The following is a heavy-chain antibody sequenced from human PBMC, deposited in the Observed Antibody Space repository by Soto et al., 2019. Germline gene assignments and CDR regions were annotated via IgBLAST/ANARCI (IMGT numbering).Heavy chain of an antibody. Sequence: SETLSLTCTVSGGSISSNCWTWIRQPPGKGLEWIGYVYNSGSTNYNPSLKSRVTISEDTSKSQFSLKVNSMTAADTAVYYCARYRREAVAGYTLDNWGQGILVTVS. CDR3: ARYRREAVAGYTLDN. J-gene: IGHJ4*02. V-gene: IGHV4-59*01. CDR1: GGSISSNC. D-gene: IGHD6-13*01. CDR2: VYNSGST.